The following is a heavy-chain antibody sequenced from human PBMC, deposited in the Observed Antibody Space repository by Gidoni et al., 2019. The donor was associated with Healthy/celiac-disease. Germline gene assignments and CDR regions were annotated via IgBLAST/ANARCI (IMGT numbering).Heavy chain of an antibody. Sequence: QLQLQESGPGLVKPSETLSLTCTVSGGSISSSSYYWGWIRQPPGKGLEWIGSIYYSGSTYYNPSLKSRVTISVDTSKNQFSLKLSSVTAADTAVYYCAGLVTGGNYVIYYYGMDVWGQGTTVTVSS. CDR3: AGLVTGGNYVIYYYGMDV. V-gene: IGHV4-39*01. CDR2: IYYSGST. D-gene: IGHD4-4*01. CDR1: GGSISSSSYY. J-gene: IGHJ6*02.